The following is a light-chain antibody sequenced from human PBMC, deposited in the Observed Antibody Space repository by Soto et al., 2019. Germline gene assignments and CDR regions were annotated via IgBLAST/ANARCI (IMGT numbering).Light chain of an antibody. CDR3: MQGLQTLYT. V-gene: IGKV2-28*01. Sequence: EIVMTQSPLSLPVTPGEPASISCRSSQSLQHFNGYNYLDWYLQKPGQSPQLLIYLGSTRASGVPDRFSGSGSGTDFTLRISRVEAEDVGVYYCMQGLQTLYTFGQGTKLEIK. J-gene: IGKJ2*01. CDR2: LGS. CDR1: QSLQHFNGYNY.